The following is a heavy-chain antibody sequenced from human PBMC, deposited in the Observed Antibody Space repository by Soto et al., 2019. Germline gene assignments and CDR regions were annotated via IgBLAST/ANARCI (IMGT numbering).Heavy chain of an antibody. CDR3: GRASGRSSMGTAY. CDR2: IIPIFGTA. Sequence: QVQLVQSGAEVKKPGSSVKVSCKASGGTFSSYSINWVRQAPGQGLEWMGEIIPIFGTANYAQKFQGRVAIPAGESTRTAYMQLSSLRPAHTAVYYWGRASGRSSMGTAYWGQGTLVTGSS. J-gene: IGHJ4*02. V-gene: IGHV1-69*01. D-gene: IGHD1-26*01. CDR1: GGTFSSYS.